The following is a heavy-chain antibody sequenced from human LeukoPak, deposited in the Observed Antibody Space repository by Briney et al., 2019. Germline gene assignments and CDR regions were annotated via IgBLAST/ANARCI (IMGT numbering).Heavy chain of an antibody. J-gene: IGHJ1*01. V-gene: IGHV3-30*18. CDR1: GFTFSSYG. Sequence: PGRALRLSCAASGFTFSSYGMHSVRQAPATELEWVAAISYDGSNKFYADSVKARFSISRDNSKNTLYLQMNSLRAEDTGVYYCAKDPPLYFDWPEGYFQHWGQGTLVTVSS. CDR2: ISYDGSNK. D-gene: IGHD3-9*01. CDR3: AKDPPLYFDWPEGYFQH.